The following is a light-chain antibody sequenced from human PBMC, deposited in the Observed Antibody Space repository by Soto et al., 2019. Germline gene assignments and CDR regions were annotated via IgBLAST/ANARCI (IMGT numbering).Light chain of an antibody. CDR3: SSYTSSSTRV. Sequence: QSALTQPASVSGSPGQSITISCTGTNSDVGAYSYVSWYQQYPGKAPKLMIYEVSNRPSGVSNRFSGSKSGNTASLTISGLQAEDEADYYCSSYTSSSTRVFGTGTKVIVL. J-gene: IGLJ1*01. V-gene: IGLV2-14*01. CDR2: EVS. CDR1: NSDVGAYSY.